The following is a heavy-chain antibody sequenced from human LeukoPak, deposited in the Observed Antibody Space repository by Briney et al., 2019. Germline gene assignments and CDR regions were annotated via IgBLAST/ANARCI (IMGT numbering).Heavy chain of an antibody. CDR3: ARDLRELMGGDYYFDY. D-gene: IGHD2-8*01. CDR2: LSASNGNT. Sequence: ASVKVSCKASGYTLSNFGISWVRQAPGQGLEWIVWLSASNGNTNYAQKVRGRVTMTTDTSTNTAYLELTSLRSDDTAVYYCARDLRELMGGDYYFDYWGQGTLVTVSS. V-gene: IGHV1-18*01. J-gene: IGHJ4*02. CDR1: GYTLSNFG.